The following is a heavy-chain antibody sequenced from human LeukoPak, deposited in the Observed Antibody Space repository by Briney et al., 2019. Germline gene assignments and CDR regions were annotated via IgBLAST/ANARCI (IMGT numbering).Heavy chain of an antibody. Sequence: GGSLRLSCAASGFTFSSYSMNWVRQAPGKGLEWVSSISSSSSYIYYADSVKGRFTISRDNAKNSLYLQMNSLRAEDTAAYYCARAPYMQWTPHNWFDPWGQGTLVTVSS. CDR2: ISSSSSYI. D-gene: IGHD6-19*01. CDR3: ARAPYMQWTPHNWFDP. CDR1: GFTFSSYS. J-gene: IGHJ5*02. V-gene: IGHV3-21*01.